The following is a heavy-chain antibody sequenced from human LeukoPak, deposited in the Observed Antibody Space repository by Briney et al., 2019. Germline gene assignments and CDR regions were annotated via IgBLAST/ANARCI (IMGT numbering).Heavy chain of an antibody. J-gene: IGHJ6*03. D-gene: IGHD2-15*01. CDR2: IKLDGSAT. V-gene: IGHV3-7*01. Sequence: GGSLRLSCAASGFTFSNFWMAWVRQVPGKGPEWVADIKLDGSATYYLDSVRGRFTISRDNAMHSLYLQMHSLRAEDTAVYYCARGGGGSRVYYYYYMDVWGKGTTVTISS. CDR3: ARGGGGSRVYYYYYMDV. CDR1: GFTFSNFW.